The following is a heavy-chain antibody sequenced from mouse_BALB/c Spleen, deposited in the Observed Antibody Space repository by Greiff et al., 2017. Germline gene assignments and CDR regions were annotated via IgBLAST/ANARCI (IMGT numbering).Heavy chain of an antibody. J-gene: IGHJ3*01. Sequence: DVQLQESGPGLVKPSQSLSLTCSVTGYSITSGYYWNWIRQFPGNKLEWMGYISYDGSNNYNPSLKNRISITRDTSKNQFFLKLNSVTTEDTATYYCAREGDNYWFAYWGQGTLVTVSA. D-gene: IGHD1-3*01. CDR2: ISYDGSN. CDR1: GYSITSGYY. CDR3: AREGDNYWFAY. V-gene: IGHV3-6*02.